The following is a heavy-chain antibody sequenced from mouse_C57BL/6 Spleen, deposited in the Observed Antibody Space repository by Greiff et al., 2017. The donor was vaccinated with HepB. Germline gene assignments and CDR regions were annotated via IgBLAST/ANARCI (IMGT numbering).Heavy chain of an antibody. Sequence: EVRLVESEGGLVQPGSSMKLSCTASGFTFSDYYMAWVRQVPEKGLEWVANINYDGSSTYYLDSLKSRFIISRDNSKNILYLQMSSLKSEDTATYYCARDPLRYFDVWGTGTTVTVSS. CDR3: ARDPLRYFDV. V-gene: IGHV5-16*01. J-gene: IGHJ1*03. CDR2: INYDGSST. CDR1: GFTFSDYY.